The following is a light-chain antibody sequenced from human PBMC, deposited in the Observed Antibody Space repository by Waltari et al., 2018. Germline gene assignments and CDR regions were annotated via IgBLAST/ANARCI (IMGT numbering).Light chain of an antibody. CDR1: QSVLYSSDNKNY. Sequence: DIVMTQSPDSLAVSLGERATINCKSSQSVLYSSDNKNYLAWYQQKPGQPPHLLIYWASTRESGVPDRFSGSGSGTYFTLTISNLQAEDVAVYYCHQYYKTPPTFGQGTKVEIK. CDR2: WAS. CDR3: HQYYKTPPT. J-gene: IGKJ1*01. V-gene: IGKV4-1*01.